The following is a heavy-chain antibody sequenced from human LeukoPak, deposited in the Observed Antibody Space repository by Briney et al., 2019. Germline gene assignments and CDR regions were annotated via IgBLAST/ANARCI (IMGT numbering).Heavy chain of an antibody. CDR1: GDSFSGYF. CDR2: VYYSGSNT. D-gene: IGHD3-22*01. Sequence: SETLSLTCTVSGDSFSGYFWHWIRQPPGKGLEWIGYVYYSGSNTDYNASLKSRVTMSADSSKNQFSLKLSSVSAADTAVYYCARGVYYYDSSGLDYWGQGTLVTVSS. CDR3: ARGVYYYDSSGLDY. V-gene: IGHV4-59*01. J-gene: IGHJ4*02.